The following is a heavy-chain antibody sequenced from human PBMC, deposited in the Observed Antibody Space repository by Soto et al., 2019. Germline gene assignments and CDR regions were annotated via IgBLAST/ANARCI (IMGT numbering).Heavy chain of an antibody. Sequence: GASVKVSCKASGYTFTSYYMHWVRQAPGQGLEWMGIINPSGGSTSYAQKFQGRVTMTRDTSTSTVYMELSSLRSEDTAVYYCAGTPVVAAKVYYFDYWGQGTLVTVSS. CDR3: AGTPVVAAKVYYFDY. CDR2: INPSGGST. V-gene: IGHV1-46*01. J-gene: IGHJ4*02. CDR1: GYTFTSYY. D-gene: IGHD2-15*01.